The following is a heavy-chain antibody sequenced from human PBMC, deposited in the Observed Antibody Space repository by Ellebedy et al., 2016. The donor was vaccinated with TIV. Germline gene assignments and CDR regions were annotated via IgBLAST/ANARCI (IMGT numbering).Heavy chain of an antibody. CDR1: GDSISSRSYY. J-gene: IGHJ3*02. CDR3: ARDRDYGAQHDAFDI. D-gene: IGHD4-17*01. Sequence: MPSETLSLTCTVSGDSISSRSYYWGWIRQPPGKGLEWIGNLYYSGSSFYNPSLESRVTMSVDTSNNQFSLKLTSLTAADTAVYYCARDRDYGAQHDAFDIWGLGTLATVSS. V-gene: IGHV4-39*07. CDR2: LYYSGSS.